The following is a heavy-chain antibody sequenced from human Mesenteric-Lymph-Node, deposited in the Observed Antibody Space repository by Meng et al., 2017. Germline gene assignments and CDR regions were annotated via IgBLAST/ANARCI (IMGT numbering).Heavy chain of an antibody. D-gene: IGHD6-19*01. CDR1: GFTFDDYA. Sequence: GGSLRLSCAASGFTFDDYAMHWVRQAPGKGLEWVSGISWNSGSIGYADSVKGRFTISRDNAKNSLYLQMNSLRAEDTALYYCAKAKWLEHTYFDYWGQGTLVTVSS. V-gene: IGHV3-9*01. J-gene: IGHJ4*02. CDR2: ISWNSGSI. CDR3: AKAKWLEHTYFDY.